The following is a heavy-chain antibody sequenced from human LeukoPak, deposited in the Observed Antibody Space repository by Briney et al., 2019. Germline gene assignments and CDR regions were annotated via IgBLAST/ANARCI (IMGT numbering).Heavy chain of an antibody. CDR3: ARDTQLGIDY. D-gene: IGHD6-13*01. V-gene: IGHV4-59*01. Sequence: SETLSLTRTVSGGSISSYYWSWIRQPPGKGLEWIGYICYSGSTNYNPSLKSRVTISVDTSKNQFSLKLSSVTAADTAVYYCARDTQLGIDYWGQGTLVTVSS. CDR1: GGSISSYY. CDR2: ICYSGST. J-gene: IGHJ4*02.